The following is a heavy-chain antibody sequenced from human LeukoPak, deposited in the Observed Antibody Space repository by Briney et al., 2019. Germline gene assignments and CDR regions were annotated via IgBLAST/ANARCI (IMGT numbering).Heavy chain of an antibody. CDR1: GFTFRSYW. J-gene: IGHJ5*02. Sequence: GGSLRLSCAGSGFTFRSYWMNWVRQAPGKGLEWVSVIYSGGSTYYADSVKGRFTISRDKSKNTVYLQMNSLRFEDTAMYYCARNWFDPWGQGTLVTVSS. CDR2: IYSGGST. V-gene: IGHV3-53*05. CDR3: ARNWFDP.